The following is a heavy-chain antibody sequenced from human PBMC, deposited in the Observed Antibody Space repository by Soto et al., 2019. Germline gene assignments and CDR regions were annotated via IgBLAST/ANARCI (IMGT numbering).Heavy chain of an antibody. CDR1: GFTFSSYS. Sequence: EVQLVESGGGLVKPGGSLRLSCADSGFTFSSYSMNWVRQAPGKGLEWVSSISSSSSYIYYADSVKGRFTISRDNAKNSLYLQMNSLRAEDTAVYYCARSIAAAGHAFDIWGQGTMITVSS. J-gene: IGHJ3*02. CDR2: ISSSSSYI. CDR3: ARSIAAAGHAFDI. D-gene: IGHD6-13*01. V-gene: IGHV3-21*01.